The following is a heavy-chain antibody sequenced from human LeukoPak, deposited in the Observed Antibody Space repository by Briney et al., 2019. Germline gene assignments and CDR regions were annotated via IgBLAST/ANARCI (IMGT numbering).Heavy chain of an antibody. V-gene: IGHV6-1*01. CDR1: GDSVSNNSAS. CDR3: TKGPGKFEY. J-gene: IGHJ4*02. Sequence: SQTLSLTCAISGDSVSNNSASWNWFRQSPSRGLEWLGGTYYRSKWSTDYAVSVKRRITINVHTSKNQFSLQLNSVTPEDTAVYYCTKGPGKFEYWGQGTLVIVSS. D-gene: IGHD3-10*01. CDR2: TYYRSKWST.